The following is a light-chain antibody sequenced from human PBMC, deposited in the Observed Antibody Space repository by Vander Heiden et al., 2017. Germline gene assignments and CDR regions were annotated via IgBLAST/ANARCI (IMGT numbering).Light chain of an antibody. CDR2: TAT. CDR1: VWARQS. V-gene: IGLV3-25*03. J-gene: IGLJ2*01. CDR3: QGADSSGTDSDV. Sequence: SSTLTQPPSMSFSPAPTAPLPCSGDVWARQSAYSCQQKPGQAPLFLSYTATKSPSGSPERLSGAISGTIVTLTISDVQEEDEADYYCQGADSSGTDSDVFGGGTELTVL.